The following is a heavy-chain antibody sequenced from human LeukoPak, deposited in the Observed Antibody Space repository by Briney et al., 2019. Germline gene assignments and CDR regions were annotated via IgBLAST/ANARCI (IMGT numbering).Heavy chain of an antibody. J-gene: IGHJ3*02. CDR2: IXXXSGGT. Sequence: ASVKVSCKASGYTFTGYYMHWVRQAPGQGLEWMGWIXXXSGGTNYXXXXXXXXTMTRDTSISTAYMELSRLRSDDTAVYYCAXXXXXXXXSSXVXXAFDIWGQGTMVTVSS. V-gene: IGHV1-2*02. D-gene: IGHD3-22*01. CDR3: AXXXXXXXXSSXVXXAFDI. CDR1: GYTFTGYY.